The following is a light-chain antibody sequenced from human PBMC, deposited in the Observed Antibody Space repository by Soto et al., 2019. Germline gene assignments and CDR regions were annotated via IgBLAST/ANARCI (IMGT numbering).Light chain of an antibody. V-gene: IGKV1-5*01. CDR2: DAS. CDR1: QTISSW. Sequence: DIQMTQSPSTLSGSVGDRFTITCRASQTISSWLAWYQQKPGKAPKLLIYDASSLESGVPSRFSGSGSGTEFTLTISSLQPDDFATYYCQQYNSWTFGQGTKVDIK. CDR3: QQYNSWT. J-gene: IGKJ1*01.